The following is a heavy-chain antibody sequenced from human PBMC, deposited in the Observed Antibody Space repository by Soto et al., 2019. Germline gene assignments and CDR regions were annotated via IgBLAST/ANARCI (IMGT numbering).Heavy chain of an antibody. V-gene: IGHV3-11*01. CDR2: ISSSGSTI. Sequence: QVQLVESGGGLVKPGGSLRLSCAASGFTFSDYYMSWIRQAPGKGLEWVSYISSSGSTIYYADSVKGRFTISRDNAKNSLYLQMNSLRAEDTAVYYCARDSLDQYYNFWSGYWGDPDYYFDYWGQGTLVTVSS. D-gene: IGHD3-3*01. CDR3: ARDSLDQYYNFWSGYWGDPDYYFDY. J-gene: IGHJ4*02. CDR1: GFTFSDYY.